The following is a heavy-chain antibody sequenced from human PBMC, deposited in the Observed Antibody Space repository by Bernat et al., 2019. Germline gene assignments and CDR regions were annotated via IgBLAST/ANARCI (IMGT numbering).Heavy chain of an antibody. D-gene: IGHD3-10*01. V-gene: IGHV4-39*07. CDR1: GGPISSSSYY. Sequence: QLQLQESGPGLVKPSETLSLTCTVSGGPISSSSYYWGWIRQPPGKGLEWIGSIYYSGSTNYNPSLKSRVTISVDTSKNQFSLKLSSVTAADTAVYYCARNYYGSGCYCHKPLYYYYYMDVWGKGTTVTVSS. J-gene: IGHJ6*03. CDR2: IYYSGST. CDR3: ARNYYGSGCYCHKPLYYYYYMDV.